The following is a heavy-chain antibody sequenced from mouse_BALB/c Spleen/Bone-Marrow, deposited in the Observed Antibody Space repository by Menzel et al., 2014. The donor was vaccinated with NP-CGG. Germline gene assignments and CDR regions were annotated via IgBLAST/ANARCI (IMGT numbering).Heavy chain of an antibody. Sequence: DVHLVESGGGLVQPGGSLRLSCATSGFTFTDYYMNWVRQPPGKALEWLGFIRSKANGYTTEYSASVKGRFTISRDNSQNILYLQMNTLRAEDSATYYCARDKGRVFFDYWGQGTTLTVSS. V-gene: IGHV7-3*02. J-gene: IGHJ2*01. CDR3: ARDKGRVFFDY. CDR1: GFTFTDYY. CDR2: IRSKANGYTT.